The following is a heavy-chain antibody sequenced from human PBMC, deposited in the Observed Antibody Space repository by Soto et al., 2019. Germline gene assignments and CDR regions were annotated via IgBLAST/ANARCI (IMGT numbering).Heavy chain of an antibody. V-gene: IGHV6-1*01. CDR3: ARTFSGNNDY. CDR2: TYYRSKWYN. CDR1: GDSVSTRSAA. Sequence: SQTLSLTCAISGDSVSTRSAAWNCIRQSQSRGLEWLGRTYYRSKWYNDYAVSVKSRITINPDTSRNQFSLQLNSVTPEDTAVYYCARTFSGNNDYWGQGTLVTVSS. D-gene: IGHD1-26*01. J-gene: IGHJ4*02.